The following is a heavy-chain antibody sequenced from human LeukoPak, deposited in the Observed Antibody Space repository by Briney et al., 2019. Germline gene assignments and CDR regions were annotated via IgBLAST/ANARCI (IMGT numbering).Heavy chain of an antibody. CDR3: ARAHYEFWSGYLSEFYYHYYMDV. CDR2: LYSGGST. D-gene: IGHD3-3*01. J-gene: IGHJ6*03. Sequence: PGGALRLSCAASGFTVSSYYMSWVRQAPGKGLEWVSVLYSGGSTYYADSVKGRFTISRDNSKNTLYLQMNSLKAEDTAVYYCARAHYEFWSGYLSEFYYHYYMDVWGKGTTVTVSS. CDR1: GFTVSSYY. V-gene: IGHV3-53*01.